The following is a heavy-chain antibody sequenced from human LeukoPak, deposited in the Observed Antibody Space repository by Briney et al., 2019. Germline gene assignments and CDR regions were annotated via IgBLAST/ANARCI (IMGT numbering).Heavy chain of an antibody. J-gene: IGHJ3*02. V-gene: IGHV4-34*01. Sequence: SETLSLTCAVYGGSFSGYYWSWIRQPPGKGLEWIGEINHSGSTNYNPSLKSRVTISVDTSKIQFSLKLNSVTAADTAVYFCAGGFTVRGGAFDIWGQGTMVTVSS. D-gene: IGHD3-10*01. CDR2: INHSGST. CDR3: AGGFTVRGGAFDI. CDR1: GGSFSGYY.